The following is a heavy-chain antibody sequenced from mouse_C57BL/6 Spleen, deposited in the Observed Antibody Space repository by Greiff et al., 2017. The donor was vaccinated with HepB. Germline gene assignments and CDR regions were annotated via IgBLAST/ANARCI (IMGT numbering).Heavy chain of an antibody. CDR1: GYTFTDYN. CDR2: INPNNGGT. Sequence: EVKLMESGPELVKPGASVKIPCKASGYTFTDYNMDWVKQSHGKSLEWIGDINPNNGGTIYNQKFKGKATLTVDKSSSTAYMELRSLTSEDTAVYYCARATVVDPYWYFDVWGTGTTVTVAS. D-gene: IGHD1-1*01. V-gene: IGHV1-18*01. J-gene: IGHJ1*03. CDR3: ARATVVDPYWYFDV.